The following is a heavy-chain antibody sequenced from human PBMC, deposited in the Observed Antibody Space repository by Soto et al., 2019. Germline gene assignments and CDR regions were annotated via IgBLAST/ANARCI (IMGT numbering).Heavy chain of an antibody. CDR2: ISGSDGRT. Sequence: GGSLRLSCAASGFTFSNYAMSWVRQAPGKGLEWVSGISGSDGRTYYADSVRGRFIISRDNFKNMLYLQVNRLRAEDTAIYYCAKTDIVVVLTAAGVGNYFDYWGQGTRVTVSS. V-gene: IGHV3-23*01. J-gene: IGHJ4*02. D-gene: IGHD2-15*01. CDR1: GFTFSNYA. CDR3: AKTDIVVVLTAAGVGNYFDY.